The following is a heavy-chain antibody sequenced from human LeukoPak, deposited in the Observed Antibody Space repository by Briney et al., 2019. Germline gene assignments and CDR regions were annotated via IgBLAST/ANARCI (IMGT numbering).Heavy chain of an antibody. CDR2: ISSNGNDK. V-gene: IGHV3-30*03. Sequence: GGSLRLSCAVSGFRVSDYYMSWVRQAPGKGLEWVALISSNGNDKLYGDSVKGRFTISRDDSKSTLYLQMNSLRVEDTAVYYCTTKVIRGNSGDDYDDWGQGTLVTVSS. J-gene: IGHJ4*02. D-gene: IGHD5-12*01. CDR1: GFRVSDYY. CDR3: TTKVIRGNSGDDYDD.